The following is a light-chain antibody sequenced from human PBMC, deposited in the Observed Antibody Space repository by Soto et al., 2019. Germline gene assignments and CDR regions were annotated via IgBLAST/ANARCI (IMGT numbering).Light chain of an antibody. CDR3: QQYNNWPPEVT. CDR2: GAS. CDR1: QSINSN. Sequence: EIVMTQSPATLSVSPGERATLSCRASQSINSNLAWYQQKPGQAPRLPINGASTRATGIPARFSGSGSGTEFTLTISSLQSEDFAIYYCQQYNNWPPEVTFGQGTRLEIK. V-gene: IGKV3-15*01. J-gene: IGKJ5*01.